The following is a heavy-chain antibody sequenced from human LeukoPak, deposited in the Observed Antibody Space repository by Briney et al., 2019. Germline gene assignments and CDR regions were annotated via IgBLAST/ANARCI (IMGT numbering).Heavy chain of an antibody. CDR2: ISYDGSNK. Sequence: GGSLRLSCAASGFTFSSYAMHWVRQAPGKGLEWVAVISYDGSNKYYADSVKGRFTISRDNSKNTLYLQMNSLRAEDTAVYYCAKLEGCSGGSCYGYYFDYWGQGTLVTVSS. J-gene: IGHJ4*02. CDR1: GFTFSSYA. V-gene: IGHV3-30-3*02. D-gene: IGHD2-15*01. CDR3: AKLEGCSGGSCYGYYFDY.